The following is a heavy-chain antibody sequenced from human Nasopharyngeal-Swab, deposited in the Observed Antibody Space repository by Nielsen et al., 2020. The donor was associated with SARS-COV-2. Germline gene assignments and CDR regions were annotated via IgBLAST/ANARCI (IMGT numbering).Heavy chain of an antibody. V-gene: IGHV3-73*01. CDR1: LFSFSESA. Sequence: GESLKISCTASLFSFSESAMHWVRQASGKGLEWLGRIGDKAHNYATTYGASMKGRFTISRDDSKNTAFLQMDSPKTEDTALYYCTTDFYFDYWGQGTLVTVSS. CDR3: TTDFYFDY. J-gene: IGHJ4*02. CDR2: IGDKAHNYAT.